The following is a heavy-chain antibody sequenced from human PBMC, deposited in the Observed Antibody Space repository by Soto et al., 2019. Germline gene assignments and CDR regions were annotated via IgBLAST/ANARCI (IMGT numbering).Heavy chain of an antibody. D-gene: IGHD2-8*02. CDR3: ASTGGLKPLSY. Sequence: QVQLQQWGAGLLKPSETLSLTCAVYGGSFSGYYWSWIRQPPGKGLEWIGEINHSGSTNYNPSLKSRVTISVDTSKNLFSLKLSSVTAADTAVYYCASTGGLKPLSYWGQGTLVTVSS. V-gene: IGHV4-34*01. J-gene: IGHJ4*02. CDR2: INHSGST. CDR1: GGSFSGYY.